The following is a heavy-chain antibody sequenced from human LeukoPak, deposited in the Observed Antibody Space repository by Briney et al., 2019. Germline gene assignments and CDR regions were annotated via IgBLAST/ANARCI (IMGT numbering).Heavy chain of an antibody. Sequence: ASVKVPCKASGYTFTSYYMHWVRQAPGQGLEWMGIINPSGGSTSYAQKFQGRVTMTRDTSTSTVYMELCSLRSEDTAVYYCARDAPYYYDSSGYYYVLDYWGQGTLVTVSS. J-gene: IGHJ4*02. CDR1: GYTFTSYY. CDR3: ARDAPYYYDSSGYYYVLDY. CDR2: INPSGGST. V-gene: IGHV1-46*01. D-gene: IGHD3-22*01.